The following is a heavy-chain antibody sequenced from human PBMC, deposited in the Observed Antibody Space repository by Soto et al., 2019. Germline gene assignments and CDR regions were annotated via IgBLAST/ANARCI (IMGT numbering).Heavy chain of an antibody. CDR3: ARGDTAMVDY. CDR1: GFTFSSYW. V-gene: IGHV3-74*01. Sequence: GESLKISCAASGFTFSSYWMHWVRQAPGKGLVWVSRINSDGSSTSYADSVKGRFTIPRDNAKNTLYLQMNSLRAEDTAVYYCARGDTAMVDYWGQGTLVTVSS. D-gene: IGHD5-18*01. J-gene: IGHJ4*02. CDR2: INSDGSST.